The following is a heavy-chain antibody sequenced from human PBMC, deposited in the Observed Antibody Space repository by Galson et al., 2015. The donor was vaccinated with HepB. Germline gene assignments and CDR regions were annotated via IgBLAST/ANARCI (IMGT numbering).Heavy chain of an antibody. Sequence: SLRLSCAASGFIFSTYDMHWVRQRTGGGLEWVSGIGISGTTYYPGSVKGRFTVSRENAKNSLYLQMNNLGAGDTAVYYCVREVSMIRGQVMDGMDVWGQGTTVTVSS. CDR1: GFIFSTYD. CDR2: IGISGTT. CDR3: VREVSMIRGQVMDGMDV. J-gene: IGHJ6*02. D-gene: IGHD3-10*01. V-gene: IGHV3-13*04.